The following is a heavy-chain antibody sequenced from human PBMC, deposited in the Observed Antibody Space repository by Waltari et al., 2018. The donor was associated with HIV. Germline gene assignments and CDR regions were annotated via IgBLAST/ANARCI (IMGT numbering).Heavy chain of an antibody. J-gene: IGHJ4*02. V-gene: IGHV4-61*02. CDR1: GGSISSGSYY. CDR2: IYTSGST. CDR3: AREIFGVVTWTYYFDY. Sequence: QVQLQESGPGLVKPSQTLSLTCTVSGGSISSGSYYWSWIRQPAGKGLEWIGRIYTSGSTNYNPSLKSRVTISVDTSKNQCSLKLSSVTAADTAVYYCAREIFGVVTWTYYFDYWGQGTLVTVSS. D-gene: IGHD3-3*01.